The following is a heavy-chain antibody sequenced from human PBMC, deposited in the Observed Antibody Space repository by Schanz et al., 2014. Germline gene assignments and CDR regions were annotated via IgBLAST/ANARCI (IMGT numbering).Heavy chain of an antibody. Sequence: VQLVESGGGLVQPGGSLRLSCTASGFTFSSYSMNWVRQAPGKGLEWVGVISYDGSKKSYADSVKGRFTISRDNSKNTLYLQMNSLRAGDAAVYYCARGLIAAAGGAFDYWGQGTLVAVSA. D-gene: IGHD6-13*01. CDR2: ISYDGSKK. V-gene: IGHV3-33*08. CDR3: ARGLIAAAGGAFDY. J-gene: IGHJ4*02. CDR1: GFTFSSYS.